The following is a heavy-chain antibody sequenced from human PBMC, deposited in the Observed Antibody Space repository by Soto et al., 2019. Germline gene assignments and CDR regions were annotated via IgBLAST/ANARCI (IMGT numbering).Heavy chain of an antibody. V-gene: IGHV3-11*05. D-gene: IGHD2-2*01. J-gene: IGHJ5*02. CDR2: ISSSSSYT. CDR1: GFTFSDYY. Sequence: PGGSLRLSCAASGFTFSDYYMSWIRQAPGKGLEWVSYISSSSSYTNYADSVKGRFTISRDNAENSLYLQMNSLRAEDTAVYYCARDLGYCSSTSCPNWFDPWGQGTLVTVSS. CDR3: ARDLGYCSSTSCPNWFDP.